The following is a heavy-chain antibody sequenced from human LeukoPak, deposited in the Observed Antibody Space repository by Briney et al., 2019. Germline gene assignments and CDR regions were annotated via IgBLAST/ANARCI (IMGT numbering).Heavy chain of an antibody. V-gene: IGHV3-30-3*01. J-gene: IGHJ6*02. CDR2: ISYDGSNK. Sequence: PGGSLRLSCAASGFTFSSYAMHWVRQAPGKGLEWVAVISYDGSNKYYADSVKGRFSISRENSKNTLYQQMNSLRPQDTAVYYCARENCGGDCYSSYYYYYGMDVWGQGTTVTVSS. D-gene: IGHD2-21*02. CDR1: GFTFSSYA. CDR3: ARENCGGDCYSSYYYYYGMDV.